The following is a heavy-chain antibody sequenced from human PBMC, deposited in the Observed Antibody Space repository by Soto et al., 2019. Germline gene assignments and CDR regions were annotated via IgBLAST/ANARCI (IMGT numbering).Heavy chain of an antibody. Sequence: EVQLVESGGALVQPGRSLRLSCAASGFTFDDYAMHWVRQAPGKGLEWVSGISWNSGSIGYADSVKGRFTISRDNAKNSLYLQMNSLRAEDTALYYCAKDMSILELHDAFDIWGQGTMVTVSS. CDR3: AKDMSILELHDAFDI. D-gene: IGHD3-3*01. CDR2: ISWNSGSI. V-gene: IGHV3-9*01. CDR1: GFTFDDYA. J-gene: IGHJ3*02.